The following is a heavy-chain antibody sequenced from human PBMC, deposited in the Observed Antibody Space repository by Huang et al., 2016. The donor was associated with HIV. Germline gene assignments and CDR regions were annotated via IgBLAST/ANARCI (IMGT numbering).Heavy chain of an antibody. Sequence: QVQLVESGGGVVQPGRSLRLSCAASGFTFSNYGIHWVRQAPGKGVEWVALISYDGNNKDYVDAVKGRFTISRDNSKNTVYLQMNSLEAEDTAVFFCAKSPYDSSGYFHYEYFQHWGQGTLVTVSS. CDR2: ISYDGNNK. CDR3: AKSPYDSSGYFHYEYFQH. J-gene: IGHJ1*01. D-gene: IGHD3-22*01. V-gene: IGHV3-30*18. CDR1: GFTFSNYG.